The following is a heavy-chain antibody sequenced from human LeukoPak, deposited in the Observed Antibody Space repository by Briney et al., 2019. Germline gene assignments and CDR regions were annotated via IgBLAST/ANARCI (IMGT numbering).Heavy chain of an antibody. D-gene: IGHD2-21*02. CDR2: ISYDGSNK. CDR1: GFTFSSYG. Sequence: GGSLRLSCEASGFTFSSYGMHWVRQAPGKGLEWVVVISYDGSNKYYADSVKGRFTISRDNSKNTLYLQMNSLRAEDTAVYYCAKMVTSGEFDYWGQGTLVTVSS. V-gene: IGHV3-30*18. CDR3: AKMVTSGEFDY. J-gene: IGHJ4*02.